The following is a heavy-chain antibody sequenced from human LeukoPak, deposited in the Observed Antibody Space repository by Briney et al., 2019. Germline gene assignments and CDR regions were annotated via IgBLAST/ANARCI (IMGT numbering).Heavy chain of an antibody. CDR2: ISGDGGST. CDR3: AKDILLRGGYDAFDI. D-gene: IGHD3-16*01. J-gene: IGHJ3*02. Sequence: GGSLRLSWAASGFTFSSYAVSWVRQAPGKGLEWVXLISGDGGSTYYADSVKGRFTISRDNSKNSLYLQMNSLRTEGTALYYCAKDILLRGGYDAFDIWGQGTMVTVSS. V-gene: IGHV3-43*02. CDR1: GFTFSSYA.